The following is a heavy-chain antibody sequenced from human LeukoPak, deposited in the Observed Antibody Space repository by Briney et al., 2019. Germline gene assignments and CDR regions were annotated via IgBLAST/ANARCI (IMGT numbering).Heavy chain of an antibody. CDR3: ARDLSYGRLSVDY. V-gene: IGHV1-2*02. CDR1: GYTFTGYY. J-gene: IGHJ4*02. CDR2: INPNSGDT. Sequence: ASVKVSCKASGYTFTGYYIHWVRQAPGQALEWMGWINPNSGDTNYAQKFQGRVTMTRDTSISTAYMELSRLRSDDTAVYYCARDLSYGRLSVDYWGQGTLVTVSS. D-gene: IGHD5-18*01.